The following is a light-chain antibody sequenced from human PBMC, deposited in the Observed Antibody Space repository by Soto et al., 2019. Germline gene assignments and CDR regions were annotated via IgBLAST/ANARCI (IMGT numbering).Light chain of an antibody. CDR2: EAS. CDR3: QQRSNWPRT. CDR1: QSVSSW. V-gene: IGKV3-11*01. Sequence: DIVLTQSPATLSVSVGDRVTISCRASQSVSSWLAWYQQKPGKAPKLLIQEASIRDTGIPSRFSGSGSGTEFTLTISSLEPEDFAVYYCQQRSNWPRTFGQGTRLEIK. J-gene: IGKJ5*01.